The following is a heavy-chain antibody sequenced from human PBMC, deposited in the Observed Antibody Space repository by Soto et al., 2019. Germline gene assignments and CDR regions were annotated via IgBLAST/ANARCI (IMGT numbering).Heavy chain of an antibody. CDR3: ARAQPDSSGYYGWGYYYYGMDV. J-gene: IGHJ6*02. D-gene: IGHD3-22*01. Sequence: ASVKVSCKASGGTFSSYAISWVRQAPGQGLEWMGGIIPIFGTANYAQKFQGRVTITADESTSTAYMELSSLRSEDTAVYYCARAQPDSSGYYGWGYYYYGMDVWGQGTTVTVSS. CDR1: GGTFSSYA. CDR2: IIPIFGTA. V-gene: IGHV1-69*13.